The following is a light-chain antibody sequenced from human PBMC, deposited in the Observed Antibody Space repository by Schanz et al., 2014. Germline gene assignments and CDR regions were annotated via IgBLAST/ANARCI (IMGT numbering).Light chain of an antibody. CDR1: QSVSSY. CDR3: QQRDSWPSRRVT. Sequence: EIVLTQSPGTLSLSPGERATLSCRASQSVSSYLAWYQQKPGQAPRLLIYDASNRATGIPARFSGSGSGTDFTLTISSLEPEDFAVYYCQQRDSWPSRRVTFGGGTKLEIK. CDR2: DAS. J-gene: IGKJ4*01. V-gene: IGKV3-11*01.